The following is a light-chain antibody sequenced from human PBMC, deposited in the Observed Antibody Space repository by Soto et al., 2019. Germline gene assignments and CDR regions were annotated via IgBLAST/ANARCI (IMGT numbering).Light chain of an antibody. J-gene: IGKJ4*02. CDR3: QKYNSATRT. Sequence: DIPITQSPSTRSASVGDRATITRRASQNINGCLAWYQQKPGKIPNLLIYAASTLHAGGPSRCSGSGSGTDFTLPISSLQPEDVAAYYCQKYNSATRTFGGGTKVDIK. V-gene: IGKV1-27*01. CDR2: AAS. CDR1: QNINGC.